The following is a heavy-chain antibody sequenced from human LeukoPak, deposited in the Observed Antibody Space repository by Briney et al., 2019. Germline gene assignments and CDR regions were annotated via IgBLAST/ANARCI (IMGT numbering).Heavy chain of an antibody. CDR1: GFTFSTYG. Sequence: QPGGSLGLSCVASGFTFSTYGMHWVRQAPGKGLEWVAFIRYDGSNKYYADSVKGRFTISRDNSKNTLYLQMNSLRAEDTAVYYCAKDRSGYPFDYWGQGTLVTVSS. CDR3: AKDRSGYPFDY. CDR2: IRYDGSNK. J-gene: IGHJ4*02. D-gene: IGHD3-22*01. V-gene: IGHV3-30*02.